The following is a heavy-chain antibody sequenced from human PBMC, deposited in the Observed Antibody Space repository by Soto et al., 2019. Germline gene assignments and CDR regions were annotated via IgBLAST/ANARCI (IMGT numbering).Heavy chain of an antibody. CDR1: GFTFSTYA. CDR3: AKQTYSSSLYSYGMDV. D-gene: IGHD6-6*01. V-gene: IGHV3-30*18. Sequence: GGSLRLSCAASGFTFSTYAMHWVRQAPGKGLEWVAVISYDGSNKYYADSVKGRFTVSRDNSKNTLYLQMNSLRAEDTAVYYCAKQTYSSSLYSYGMDVWGQGTTVTV. J-gene: IGHJ6*02. CDR2: ISYDGSNK.